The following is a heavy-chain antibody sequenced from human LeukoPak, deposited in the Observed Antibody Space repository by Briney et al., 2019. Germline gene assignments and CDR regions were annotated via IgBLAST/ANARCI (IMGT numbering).Heavy chain of an antibody. CDR1: GFTFSNAW. V-gene: IGHV3-15*01. J-gene: IGHJ5*02. CDR3: TTRLRWFGELFMANWFDP. CDR2: IKSKTDGGTT. D-gene: IGHD3-10*01. Sequence: MTGGSLRLSCAASGFTFSNAWMSWVRQAPGKGLEWVGRIKSKTDGGTTDYAAPVKGRFTISRDDSKNTLYLQMNSLKTEDTAVYYCTTRLRWFGELFMANWFDPWGQGTLVTVSS.